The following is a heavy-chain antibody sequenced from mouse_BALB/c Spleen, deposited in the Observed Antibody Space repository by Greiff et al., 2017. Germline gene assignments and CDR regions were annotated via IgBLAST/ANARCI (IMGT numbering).Heavy chain of an antibody. Sequence: VQLQQSGADLMKPGASVKISCKATGYTFSSYWIEWVKQRPGHGLEWIGEILPGSGSTNYNEKFKGKATFTADTSSNTAYMQLSSLTSEDSAVYYCARYYYGSSYWYFDVWGAGTTVTVSS. CDR2: ILPGSGST. CDR1: GYTFSSYW. V-gene: IGHV1-9*01. CDR3: ARYYYGSSYWYFDV. D-gene: IGHD1-1*01. J-gene: IGHJ1*01.